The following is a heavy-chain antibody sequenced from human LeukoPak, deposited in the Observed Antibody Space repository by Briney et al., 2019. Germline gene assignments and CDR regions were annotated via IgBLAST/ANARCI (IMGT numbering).Heavy chain of an antibody. D-gene: IGHD2-2*01. CDR3: ARGRGVVPFDY. V-gene: IGHV4-30-2*01. Sequence: SETLSLTCAVSGGSISSGGYSWSWIRQPSGKGLEWIGYIYHSGSTYYNPSLKSRVTISVDRSRNQFSLKLSSVTAADTAVYYCARGRGVVPFDYWGQGTLVTVSS. CDR2: IYHSGST. CDR1: GGSISSGGYS. J-gene: IGHJ4*02.